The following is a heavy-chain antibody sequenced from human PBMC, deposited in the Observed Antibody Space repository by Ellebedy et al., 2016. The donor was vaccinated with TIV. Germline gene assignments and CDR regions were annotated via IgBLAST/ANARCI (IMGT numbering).Heavy chain of an antibody. V-gene: IGHV1-18*04. D-gene: IGHD6-19*01. CDR3: ARVAVAGFSPIDY. Sequence: AASVKVSCKASGYTFTSYTIIWVRQAPGQGLEWMGWISGFNGNTEYEQKLQGRVTMTTDTSTTTAYMELRSLRSDDTAVYYCARVAVAGFSPIDYWGQGTLVTVSS. J-gene: IGHJ4*02. CDR1: GYTFTSYT. CDR2: ISGFNGNT.